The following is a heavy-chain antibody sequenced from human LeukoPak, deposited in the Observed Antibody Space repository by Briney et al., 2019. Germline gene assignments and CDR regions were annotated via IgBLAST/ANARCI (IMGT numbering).Heavy chain of an antibody. D-gene: IGHD2-2*01. CDR1: GGSISSYY. V-gene: IGHV4-4*09. J-gene: IGHJ6*03. CDR3: ARRTDYMDV. CDR2: IYTSGST. Sequence: ASETLSLTCTVSGGSISSYYWSWIRQPPGKGLERIGYIYTSGSTNYNPSLKSRVTISVDTSKNQFSLKLSSVTAADTAVYYCARRTDYMDVWGKGTTVTVSS.